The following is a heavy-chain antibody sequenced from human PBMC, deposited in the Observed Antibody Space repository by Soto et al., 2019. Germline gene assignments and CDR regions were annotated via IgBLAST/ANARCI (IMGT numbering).Heavy chain of an antibody. Sequence: EVQLLESGGGLVQPGGSLRLSCAGSGFTFNNSWMSWVRQAPGKGLECVANINQDGAERHYVDSVKGRFTISRDNAKNSLYLQINSLRVEDTAVYYCARNELWGQGTLVTVSS. J-gene: IGHJ4*02. CDR2: INQDGAER. V-gene: IGHV3-7*01. CDR3: ARNEL. CDR1: GFTFNNSW. D-gene: IGHD1-7*01.